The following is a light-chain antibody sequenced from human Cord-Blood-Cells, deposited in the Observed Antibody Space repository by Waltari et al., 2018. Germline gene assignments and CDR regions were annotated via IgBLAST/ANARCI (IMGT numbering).Light chain of an antibody. CDR2: AAS. CDR3: QQSYSTPQT. J-gene: IGKJ1*01. CDR1: QSISSY. Sequence: DIQMTQSPSSLSASVGDRVTITCRASQSISSYLNWYQQKPGKAPKRLIYAASRLQSGVPSRFSGSVSGTDFTLTISSLQPEDFATYYCQQSYSTPQTFGQGTKVEIK. V-gene: IGKV1-39*01.